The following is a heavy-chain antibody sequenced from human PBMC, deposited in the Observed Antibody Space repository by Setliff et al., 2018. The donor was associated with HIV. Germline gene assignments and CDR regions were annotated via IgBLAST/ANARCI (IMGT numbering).Heavy chain of an antibody. CDR3: ARVDGFNNYDSGGLDY. CDR2: ISAYNGNT. J-gene: IGHJ4*02. Sequence: ASVKVSCKASGYTFTSYGISWVRQAPGQGLEWMGWISAYNGNTNYAQTLQGRVTMTTDTSTSTAYMELRSLRSDDTAVYHCARVDGFNNYDSGGLDYWGQGTLVTVSS. CDR1: GYTFTSYG. D-gene: IGHD3-3*01. V-gene: IGHV1-18*01.